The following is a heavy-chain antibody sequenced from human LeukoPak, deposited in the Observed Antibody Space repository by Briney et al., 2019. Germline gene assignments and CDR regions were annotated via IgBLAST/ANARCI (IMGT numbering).Heavy chain of an antibody. CDR2: IYTSGGT. CDR3: ARKPLAPYPLNDAFDT. V-gene: IGHV4-61*02. J-gene: IGHJ3*02. CDR1: GGSISSGSYY. D-gene: IGHD1-14*01. Sequence: SETLSLTCTVSGGSISSGSYYWSWIRQPARKGLKWIGLIYTSGGTNYNPSLKSRVTISVDTSKNQFSLKLSSVTAADTAVYYCARKPLAPYPLNDAFDTWGQGTMVTVSS.